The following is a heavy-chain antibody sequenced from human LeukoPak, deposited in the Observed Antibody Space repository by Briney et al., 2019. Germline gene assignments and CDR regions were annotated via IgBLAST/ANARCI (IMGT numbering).Heavy chain of an antibody. Sequence: PSETLSLTCTVPGDSISSYYWSWIRQPAGKGLEWIGRVYVTGSTNLNPALQSRVTMSVDTSKNQFSLKLISVTAADTAVYYCARDRQWLVDHWGQGTLVTVSS. V-gene: IGHV4-4*07. CDR1: GDSISSYY. D-gene: IGHD6-19*01. CDR3: ARDRQWLVDH. CDR2: VYVTGST. J-gene: IGHJ5*02.